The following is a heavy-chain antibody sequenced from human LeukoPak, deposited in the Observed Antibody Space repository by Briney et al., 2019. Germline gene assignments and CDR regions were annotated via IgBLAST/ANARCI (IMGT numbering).Heavy chain of an antibody. D-gene: IGHD1-26*01. CDR3: AKGRGTGVTTPGAFDI. CDR2: IGGRDGST. CDR1: GFTFSSYG. V-gene: IGHV3-23*01. J-gene: IGHJ3*02. Sequence: PGGSLRLSCAASGFTFSSYGMSWVRQAPGKGLEWVSAIGGRDGSTYYADSVKGRFTISRDNSKNTLYLQMNSLRAEDTAVYYCAKGRGTGVTTPGAFDIWGQGTMVTVSS.